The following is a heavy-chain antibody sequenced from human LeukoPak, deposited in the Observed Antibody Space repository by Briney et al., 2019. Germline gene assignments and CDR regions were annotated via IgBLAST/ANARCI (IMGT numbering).Heavy chain of an antibody. CDR3: ARDRQSYGYIDAFDI. J-gene: IGHJ3*02. CDR2: LSSSSAYI. CDR1: GFTFGDFG. V-gene: IGHV3-21*01. Sequence: KPGGSLRPSCAASGFTFGDFGMNWVRQAPGKGLEWVSSLSSSSAYIFYADSVKGRFTISRDNAKNSLYLQMNSLRAEDTAVYYCARDRQSYGYIDAFDIWGQGTLVTVSS. D-gene: IGHD5-18*01.